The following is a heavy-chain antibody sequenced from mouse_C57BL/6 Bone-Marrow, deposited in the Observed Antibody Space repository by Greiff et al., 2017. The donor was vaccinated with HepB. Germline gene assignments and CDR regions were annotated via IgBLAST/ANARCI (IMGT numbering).Heavy chain of an antibody. CDR1: GYTFTSYW. CDR3: ASSTGNFDY. V-gene: IGHV1-69*01. CDR2: IDPSDSYT. Sequence: VQLQQPGAELVMPGASVKLSCKASGYTFTSYWMHWVKQRPGQGLEWIGEIDPSDSYTNYNQKFKGKSTLTVDKSSSTAYMQLSSLTSEDSAVYYCASSTGNFDYWGQGTTLTVSS. J-gene: IGHJ2*01. D-gene: IGHD4-1*02.